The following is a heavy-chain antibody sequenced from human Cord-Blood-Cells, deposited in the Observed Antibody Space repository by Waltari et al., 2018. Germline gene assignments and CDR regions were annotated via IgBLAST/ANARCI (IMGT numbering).Heavy chain of an antibody. J-gene: IGHJ3*02. CDR1: GYPFTAYY. CDR2: INPNSGGT. CDR3: ARGDWNYLFAFDI. V-gene: IGHV1-2*04. D-gene: IGHD1-7*01. Sequence: QVQLVQSGAEVHKPGASVKVSCKASGYPFTAYYMHWVRLAPGQGLEWMGWINPNSGGTNYAQKFQGWVTMTRDTSISTAYMELSRLRSDDTAVYYCARGDWNYLFAFDIWGQGTMVTVSS.